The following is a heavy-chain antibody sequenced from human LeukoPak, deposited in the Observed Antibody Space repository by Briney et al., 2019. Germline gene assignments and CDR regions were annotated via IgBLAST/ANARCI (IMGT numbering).Heavy chain of an antibody. Sequence: GGSLRLSCAASGFTVNYMSWVGQAPGKGLEWVSVIYSGGSTYYADSVKGRFTISRDNSKNTLYLQMNSLRAEDTAVYYCARGPFDGGYLDYWGQGTLVTVSS. V-gene: IGHV3-53*01. J-gene: IGHJ4*02. CDR2: IYSGGST. CDR1: GFTVNY. CDR3: ARGPFDGGYLDY. D-gene: IGHD3-22*01.